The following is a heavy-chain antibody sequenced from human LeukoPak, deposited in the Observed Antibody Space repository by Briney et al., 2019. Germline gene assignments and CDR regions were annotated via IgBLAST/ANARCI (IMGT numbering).Heavy chain of an antibody. J-gene: IGHJ4*02. CDR1: GFTFSSYG. V-gene: IGHV3-30*18. CDR2: ISYDGSNK. D-gene: IGHD4/OR15-4a*01. Sequence: GRSLRLSCAASGFTFSSYGMHWVRKGQGKGMELVAVISYDGSNKYCADSVKGRFTISRDNSKNTLYLQMNSLRAEDTAVYYCAKQSGADRGHLDFWGQGTLVTVSS. CDR3: AKQSGADRGHLDF.